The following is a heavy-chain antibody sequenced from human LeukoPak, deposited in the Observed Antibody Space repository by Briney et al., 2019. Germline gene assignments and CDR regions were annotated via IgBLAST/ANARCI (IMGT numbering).Heavy chain of an antibody. CDR2: ISSSSTYI. V-gene: IGHV3-11*05. D-gene: IGHD3-3*01. CDR3: AKARWSGPFYFDY. J-gene: IGHJ4*02. CDR1: GFTFRDSY. Sequence: GGSLRLSCAASGFTFRDSYMTWIRQAPGKGLEWVSYISSSSTYIKYADSVKGRFTISRDNSKNTLYLQMNSLRAEDTAVYYCAKARWSGPFYFDYWGQGTLVTVSS.